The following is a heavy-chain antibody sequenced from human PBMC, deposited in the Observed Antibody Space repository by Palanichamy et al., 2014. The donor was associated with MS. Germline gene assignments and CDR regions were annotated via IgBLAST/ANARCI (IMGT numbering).Heavy chain of an antibody. CDR3: ARASPIGRDYYYYYGMDV. CDR2: IYYSGST. Sequence: QVQLQESGPGLVKPSETLSLTCTVSGGSISSYYWSWIRQPPGKGLEWIGYIYYSGSTNYNPSLKSRVTISVDTSKNQFSLKLSSVTAADTAVYYCARASPIGRDYYYYYGMDVWGQGTTVTVSS. J-gene: IGHJ6*02. CDR1: GGSISSYY. V-gene: IGHV4-59*01. D-gene: IGHD2-15*01.